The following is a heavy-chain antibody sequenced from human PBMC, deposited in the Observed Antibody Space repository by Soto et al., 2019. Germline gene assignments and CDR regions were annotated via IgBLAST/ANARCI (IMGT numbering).Heavy chain of an antibody. Sequence: GGSLRLSCAASGFIFSTYTMSWVRQAPGKGLEWVSTISGSGASTYYADSVKGRFTISRDNSKNTLYLQMNSLRAEDTAVYYCAKDVVSGYDLWYGMDVWGQGTTVTPSS. CDR1: GFIFSTYT. V-gene: IGHV3-23*01. J-gene: IGHJ6*02. CDR3: AKDVVSGYDLWYGMDV. D-gene: IGHD5-12*01. CDR2: ISGSGAST.